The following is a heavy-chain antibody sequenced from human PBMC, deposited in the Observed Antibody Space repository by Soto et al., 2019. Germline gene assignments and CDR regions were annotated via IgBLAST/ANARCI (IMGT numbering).Heavy chain of an antibody. V-gene: IGHV3-23*01. Sequence: GGSLRLSCAASGFTFSSFAMSWVRQAPGKGLEWVSVISGSGGTTYYADSVKGRFTISRDNSKNTLYLQMNSLRAEDTAVYYCARDKGIYCSSTSCFLPPDYWGQGTLVTGSS. J-gene: IGHJ4*02. CDR3: ARDKGIYCSSTSCFLPPDY. D-gene: IGHD2-2*01. CDR2: ISGSGGTT. CDR1: GFTFSSFA.